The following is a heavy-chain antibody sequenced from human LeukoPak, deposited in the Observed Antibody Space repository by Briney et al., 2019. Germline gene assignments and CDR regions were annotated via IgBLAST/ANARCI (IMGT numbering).Heavy chain of an antibody. D-gene: IGHD6-6*01. Sequence: PSETLSLTCTVSGGSISAYYWTWLRQPPGMGLEWIGYIYYTGSTNYNPSLKSRVTISVDTSKNQFSLKLSSVTAADTAVYYCATIAGSSSYWGQGTLVTVSS. V-gene: IGHV4-59*08. CDR2: IYYTGST. CDR1: GGSISAYY. CDR3: ATIAGSSSY. J-gene: IGHJ4*02.